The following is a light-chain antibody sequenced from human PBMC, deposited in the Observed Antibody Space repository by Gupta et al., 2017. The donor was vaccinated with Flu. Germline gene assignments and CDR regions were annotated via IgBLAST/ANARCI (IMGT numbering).Light chain of an antibody. V-gene: IGLV2-14*01. J-gene: IGLJ1*01. CDR1: SSDVGRSDY. CDR2: DVT. CDR3: SSYTSGSTFYV. Sequence: QSALTRPASVSGSPGQPITISCTGTSSDVGRSDYVSWYQQHPDKAPKLIIYDVTNRPSGVSSRFSGTKSGNTTSLTISGLQAEDETDYYCSSYTSGSTFYVFGTGTKVTVL.